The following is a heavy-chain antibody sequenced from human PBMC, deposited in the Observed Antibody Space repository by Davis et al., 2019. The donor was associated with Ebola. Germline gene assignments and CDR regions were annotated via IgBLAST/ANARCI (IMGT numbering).Heavy chain of an antibody. J-gene: IGHJ6*02. CDR1: GGTFSSYA. V-gene: IGHV1-69*13. CDR3: SIDEGGSSSTSCYWGGDYYYYYGMDV. Sequence: AASVKVSCKASGGTFSSYAISWVRQDTGQGLEWMGGIIPIFGTANYAQKFQGRVTITADESTSTAYMELSSLRSEDTAVYYCSIDEGGSSSTSCYWGGDYYYYYGMDVWGQGTTVTVSS. D-gene: IGHD2-2*01. CDR2: IIPIFGTA.